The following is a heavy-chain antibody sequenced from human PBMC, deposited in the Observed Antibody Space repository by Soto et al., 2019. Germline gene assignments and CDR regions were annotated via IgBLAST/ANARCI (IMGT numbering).Heavy chain of an antibody. Sequence: GGSLRLSCAASGFTFSSYSMNWVRQAPGKGLEWVSSISSSSSYIYYADSVKGRFTISRDNAKNSLYLQMNSLRAEDTAVYYCARDSEPYGDCFDYWGQGTLVTVSS. CDR3: ARDSEPYGDCFDY. CDR1: GFTFSSYS. CDR2: ISSSSSYI. J-gene: IGHJ4*02. V-gene: IGHV3-21*01. D-gene: IGHD4-17*01.